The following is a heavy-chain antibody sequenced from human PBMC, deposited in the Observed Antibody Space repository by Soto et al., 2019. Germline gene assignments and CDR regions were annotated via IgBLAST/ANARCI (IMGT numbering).Heavy chain of an antibody. CDR3: ASTVWSDFWSGLYYYGMDV. J-gene: IGHJ6*02. D-gene: IGHD3-3*01. CDR2: ISAYNGNT. CDR1: GYTFTSYG. Sequence: ASVKVSCKASGYTFTSYGISWVRQAPGQGLEWMGWISAYNGNTNYAQKLQGRVTMTTDTSTSTAYMGLRSLRSDDTAVYYCASTVWSDFWSGLYYYGMDVWGQGTTVTVSS. V-gene: IGHV1-18*01.